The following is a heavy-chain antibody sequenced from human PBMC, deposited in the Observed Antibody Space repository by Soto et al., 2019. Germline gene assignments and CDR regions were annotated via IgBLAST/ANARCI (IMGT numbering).Heavy chain of an antibody. D-gene: IGHD2-2*01. CDR2: INHSGST. CDR1: GGSFSGYY. Sequence: SETLSLTCAVYGGSFSGYYWSWIRQPPGKGLEWIGGINHSGSTNYNPSLKSRVTISVDTSKNQFSLKLSSVTAADTDVYYCERNTIGAAAIRSWFDPWRQGTLVTVS. V-gene: IGHV4-34*01. J-gene: IGHJ5*02. CDR3: ERNTIGAAAIRSWFDP.